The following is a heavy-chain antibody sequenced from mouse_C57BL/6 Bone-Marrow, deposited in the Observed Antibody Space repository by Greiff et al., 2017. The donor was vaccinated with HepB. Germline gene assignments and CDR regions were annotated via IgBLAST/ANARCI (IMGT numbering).Heavy chain of an antibody. J-gene: IGHJ2*01. D-gene: IGHD1-1*01. CDR3: ARSRDYYGSYYFDY. Sequence: EVKLVESGAELVRPGSSVKMSCKTSGYTFTSYGINWVKQRPGQGLEWIGYIYIGNGYTEYNEKFKGQATLTSDTSSSTAYMQLSSLTSEDSAIYFCARSRDYYGSYYFDYWGQGTTLTVSS. V-gene: IGHV1-58*01. CDR2: IYIGNGYT. CDR1: GYTFTSYG.